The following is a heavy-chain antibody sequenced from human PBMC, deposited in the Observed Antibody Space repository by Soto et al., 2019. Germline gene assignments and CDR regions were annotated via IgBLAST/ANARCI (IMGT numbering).Heavy chain of an antibody. V-gene: IGHV3-23*01. J-gene: IGHJ3*02. D-gene: IGHD3-3*01. CDR3: GRDRGEFWSGRGRGYAFDI. CDR2: ISGSGGST. Sequence: PGGSLRLSCAASGFTFSSYAMSWVRQAPGKGLEWVSAISGSGGSTYYADSVKGRFTISRDNSKNTLYLQMNSLRAEDTAVYYCGRDRGEFWSGRGRGYAFDIWGQGTMVTVSS. CDR1: GFTFSSYA.